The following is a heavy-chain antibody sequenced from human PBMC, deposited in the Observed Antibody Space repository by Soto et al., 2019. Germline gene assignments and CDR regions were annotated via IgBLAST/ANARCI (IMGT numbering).Heavy chain of an antibody. CDR2: IFYSGTT. CDR1: SGSLTDEGHF. J-gene: IGHJ6*02. Sequence: SETLSLTCTVSSGSLTDEGHFWTWIRQHPGKGLEWIGSIFYSGTTFYSPSLGSRVTMSVDTSKNQFSLSLRSLTAADTAVYYCARGFFPGDSCGFYYGAYYYYGMDVWGQGTTVTVSS. CDR3: ARGFFPGDSCGFYYGAYYYYGMDV. D-gene: IGHD3-22*01. V-gene: IGHV4-31*03.